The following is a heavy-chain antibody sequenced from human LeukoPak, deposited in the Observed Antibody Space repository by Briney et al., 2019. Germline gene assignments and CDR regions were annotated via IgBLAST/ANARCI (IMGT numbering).Heavy chain of an antibody. D-gene: IGHD6-13*01. J-gene: IGHJ4*02. CDR1: GFLFDDYA. CDR3: AKGESSSWRGYFDY. V-gene: IGHV3-9*01. Sequence: GGSLRLSCAASGFLFDDYAMHWVRQAPGKGLEWVSSITWNSGSVGYADSVKGRFTISRDNAKNSLYLQMNSLRAEDTALYYCAKGESSSWRGYFDYWGQGTLVTVSS. CDR2: ITWNSGSV.